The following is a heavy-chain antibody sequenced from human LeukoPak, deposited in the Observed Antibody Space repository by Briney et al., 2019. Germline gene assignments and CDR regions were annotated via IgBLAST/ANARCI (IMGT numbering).Heavy chain of an antibody. D-gene: IGHD5-18*01. CDR1: GFTFSNYW. Sequence: SGGSLRLSCAASGFTFSNYWMHWVRQAPGKGLVWVSLINSDGSSTTYADSVKGRFTMSRDNAKNTLYLQMNSLRAEDTAVHYCARGGITAMDGCWGQGTLVTVSS. CDR3: ARGGITAMDGC. V-gene: IGHV3-74*01. J-gene: IGHJ4*02. CDR2: INSDGSST.